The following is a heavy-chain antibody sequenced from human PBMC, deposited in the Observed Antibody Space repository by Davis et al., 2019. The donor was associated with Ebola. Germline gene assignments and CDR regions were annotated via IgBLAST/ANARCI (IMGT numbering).Heavy chain of an antibody. CDR2: ISYDGSNK. V-gene: IGHV3-30-3*01. D-gene: IGHD2-21*02. CDR1: GFTFSSYA. Sequence: PAGSLTLSCAASGFTFSSYAMHWVRQAPGKGLEWVAVISYDGSNKYYADSVKGRFTISRDNSKNTLYLQMNSLRAEDTAVYYCARDSDDYCFDYWGQGTLVTVSS. CDR3: ARDSDDYCFDY. J-gene: IGHJ4*02.